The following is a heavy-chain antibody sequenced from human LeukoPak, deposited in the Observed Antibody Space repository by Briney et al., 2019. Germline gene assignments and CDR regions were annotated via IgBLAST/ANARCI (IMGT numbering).Heavy chain of an antibody. D-gene: IGHD1-26*01. V-gene: IGHV3-23*01. CDR3: AKVPDSGSYYFDY. CDR2: ISGSGGST. CDR1: GSTFSSYA. J-gene: IGHJ4*02. Sequence: GGSLRLSCAASGSTFSSYAMSWVRQAPGKGLEWVSAISGSGGSTYYADSVKGRFTISRDNSKNTLYLQMNSLRAEDTAVYYCAKVPDSGSYYFDYWGQGTLVTVSS.